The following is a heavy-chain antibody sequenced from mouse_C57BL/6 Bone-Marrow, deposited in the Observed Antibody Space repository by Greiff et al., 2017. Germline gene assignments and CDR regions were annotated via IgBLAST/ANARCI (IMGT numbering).Heavy chain of an antibody. V-gene: IGHV8-12*01. Sequence: QVTLKESGPGILQSSQTLSLTCSFSGFSLSTSGMGVSWIRQPSGKGLEWLAHIYWDDDKRYNPSLKSRLTISKDTSRNQVFLKITSVDTADTAKYYCARSTSITTVVAPWVDYWGQGTSVTVSS. J-gene: IGHJ4*01. CDR2: IYWDDDK. CDR3: ARSTSITTVVAPWVDY. D-gene: IGHD1-1*01. CDR1: GFSLSTSGMG.